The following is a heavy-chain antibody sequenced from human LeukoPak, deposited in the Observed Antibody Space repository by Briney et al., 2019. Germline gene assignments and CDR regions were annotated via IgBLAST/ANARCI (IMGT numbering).Heavy chain of an antibody. CDR3: ARSGGRHQWGARYRFMDY. J-gene: IGHJ4*02. CDR1: GYKFIDYY. Sequence: GASVNVSCKAFGYKFIDYYVHWVRQAPGQGLEWMGWISPKTGGANYASKFQGRVTITRDPSINTVYMELLGLKSDDTAVYYCARSGGRHQWGARYRFMDYWGQGPLVTVSS. CDR2: ISPKTGGA. V-gene: IGHV1-2*02. D-gene: IGHD3-16*01.